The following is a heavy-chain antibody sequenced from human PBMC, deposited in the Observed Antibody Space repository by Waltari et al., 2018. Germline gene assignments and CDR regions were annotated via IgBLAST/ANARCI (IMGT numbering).Heavy chain of an antibody. V-gene: IGHV3-53*02. D-gene: IGHD3-3*02. CDR2: LSAGGDT. CDR3: AKGTIFAGALDY. J-gene: IGHJ4*02. CDR1: GVTVSSSY. Sequence: EVHLVETGGGWIQPGGSLRLSCAVSGVTVSSSYMRWVRQAPGKGLEWVSYLSAGGDTYFAGSLQGRVTISRDDSKNSLFLQMNSLSAADTAVYYCAKGTIFAGALDYWGQGALVTVSS.